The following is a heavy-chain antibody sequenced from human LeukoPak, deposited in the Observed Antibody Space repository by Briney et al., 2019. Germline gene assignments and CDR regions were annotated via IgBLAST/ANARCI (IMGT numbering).Heavy chain of an antibody. V-gene: IGHV4-30-4*07. Sequence: SQTLSLTCAVSGGSLSSGGYSWSWIRQPPGKGLEWLGYIYYSGSTYYNPSLKSRVTISVDTSKNQFSLKLSSVTAADTAVYYCARDGPNHPDITTPQRRAFDIWGQGTMVTVSS. CDR2: IYYSGST. CDR1: GGSLSSGGYS. J-gene: IGHJ3*02. CDR3: ARDGPNHPDITTPQRRAFDI. D-gene: IGHD3-22*01.